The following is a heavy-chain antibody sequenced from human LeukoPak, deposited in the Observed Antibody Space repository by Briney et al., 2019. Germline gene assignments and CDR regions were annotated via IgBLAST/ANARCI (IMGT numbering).Heavy chain of an antibody. V-gene: IGHV3-23*01. CDR3: AKSTFSVAATGDFDY. CDR2: ISASGGST. J-gene: IGHJ4*02. CDR1: GFTFSSHA. D-gene: IGHD1-26*01. Sequence: GGSLRLSCAASGFTFSSHAMSWVRQAPGKGLEWVSGISASGGSTHYADSVKGRFTTSRDNSKSTLYLQMNSLRAEDTAVFYCAKSTFSVAATGDFDYWGQGTLVTISS.